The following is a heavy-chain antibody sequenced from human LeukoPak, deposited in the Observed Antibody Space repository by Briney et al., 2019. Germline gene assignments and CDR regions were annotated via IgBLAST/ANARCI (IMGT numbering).Heavy chain of an antibody. J-gene: IGHJ4*02. CDR2: IYYTGSS. CDR1: GGSISSGGYY. CDR3: ARHSEGGFDN. Sequence: PSQTLSLTCTVPGGSISSGGYYWSWFRQPPGTGLEWIGYIYYTGSSTYNPSLKSRVTISVDTSKNQFSLRLTSVTAEDTAVYYCARHSEGGFDNWGQGTLVTVSS. D-gene: IGHD3-10*01. V-gene: IGHV4-61*08.